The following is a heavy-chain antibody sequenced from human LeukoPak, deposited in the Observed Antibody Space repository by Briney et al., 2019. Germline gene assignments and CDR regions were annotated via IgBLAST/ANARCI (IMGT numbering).Heavy chain of an antibody. V-gene: IGHV4-4*07. J-gene: IGHJ5*02. CDR2: IYTSGST. CDR3: ARDLAYCGGDCPFNWFDH. CDR1: GGSISSYY. Sequence: SETLSLTCTVSGGSISSYYWSWIRQPAGKGLEWIGRIYTSGSTNYNPSLKSRVTISVDKSKNQFSLKLSSVTAADTAVYYCARDLAYCGGDCPFNWFDHWGQGTLVTVSS. D-gene: IGHD2-21*02.